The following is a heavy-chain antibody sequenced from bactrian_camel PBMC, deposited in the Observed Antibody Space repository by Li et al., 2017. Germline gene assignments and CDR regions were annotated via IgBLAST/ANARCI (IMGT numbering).Heavy chain of an antibody. CDR1: GYTFSTHC. CDR3: AVVRGPCSAIAEYYY. D-gene: IGHD6*01. Sequence: HVQLVESGGGSVESGGSLTLSCSASGYTFSTHCVGWFRESPGKEREEVAGLDLRSVTSYGDSVKGRFAISHDAAKNAVYLEMNSLKPVDTAMYYCAVVRGPCSAIAEYYYRGQGTQVTVS. CDR2: LDLRSVT. J-gene: IGHJ4*01. V-gene: IGHV3S53*01.